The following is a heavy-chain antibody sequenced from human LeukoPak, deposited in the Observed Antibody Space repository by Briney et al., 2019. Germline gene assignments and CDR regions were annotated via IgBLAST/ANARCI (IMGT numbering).Heavy chain of an antibody. CDR2: TYTSGST. D-gene: IGHD3-10*01. CDR1: GGSISSGSYY. Sequence: PSQTLSLTCTVSGGSISSGSYYWSWIRQPAGKGLEWIGRTYTSGSTNYNPSLKSRVTISVDTSKNLFSLKLSSVTAADTAVYYCAVEGGSGSYPWGQGTLVTVSS. J-gene: IGHJ5*02. V-gene: IGHV4-61*02. CDR3: AVEGGSGSYP.